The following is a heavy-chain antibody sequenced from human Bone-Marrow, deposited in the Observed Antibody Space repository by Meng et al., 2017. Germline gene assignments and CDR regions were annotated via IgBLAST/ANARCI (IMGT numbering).Heavy chain of an antibody. CDR2: MNPNSGNT. D-gene: IGHD5-18*01. CDR1: GDTFTSYD. CDR3: ARSGIQLWLYY. J-gene: IGHJ4*02. Sequence: VRLGPFWAEEKKPGASRKASCKASGDTFTSYDINWVRQATGQDLEWMGWMNPNSGNTGYAQKFQGRVTMTRNTSISTAYMELSSLRSEDTAVYYCARSGIQLWLYYWGQGTLVTVSS. V-gene: IGHV1-8*01.